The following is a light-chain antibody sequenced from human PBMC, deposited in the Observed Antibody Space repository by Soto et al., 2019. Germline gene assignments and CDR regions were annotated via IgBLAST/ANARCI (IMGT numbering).Light chain of an antibody. V-gene: IGLV2-14*01. J-gene: IGLJ1*01. CDR1: SNDIGAYKY. CDR2: EVS. Sequence: QSALTQPASVSGSPGQSITISCTGSSNDIGAYKYVSWYQQYPGKAPKPIIFEVSNRPSGVSNRFSGSKSGNTASLTIAGLQAEDEADYHCSSYTTGSTLYVFGGVTKVTVL. CDR3: SSYTTGSTLYV.